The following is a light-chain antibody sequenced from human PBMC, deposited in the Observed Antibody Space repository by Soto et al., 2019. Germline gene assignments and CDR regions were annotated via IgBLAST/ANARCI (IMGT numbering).Light chain of an antibody. CDR2: LGS. CDR1: QSLLHSNGYTY. CDR3: MQPLQTPGT. J-gene: IGKJ1*01. V-gene: IGKV2-28*01. Sequence: DIVMTQSPLSLPVTPGEATSISCRSSQSLLHSNGYTYLDWYLQKPGQSPQLLIYLGSNRASGVPDRFSGSGSGTDFTLTISRVEAEDVGVYYCMQPLQTPGTFGQGTKVEIK.